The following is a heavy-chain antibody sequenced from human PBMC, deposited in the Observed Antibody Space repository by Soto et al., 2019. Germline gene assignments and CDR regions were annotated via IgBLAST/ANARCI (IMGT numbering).Heavy chain of an antibody. D-gene: IGHD3-3*01. J-gene: IGHJ4*02. CDR2: ISGSGGRT. V-gene: IGHV3-23*01. CDR1: GFNFNIYA. Sequence: PGGSLRLSCTASGFNFNIYAMSWVRQAPGKGLEWVSDISGSGGRTYYADSVKGRFTISRDNSKNTLYLQMNSLRAEDTALYYCTKAGIFGQIDYWGQGTPVTVSS. CDR3: TKAGIFGQIDY.